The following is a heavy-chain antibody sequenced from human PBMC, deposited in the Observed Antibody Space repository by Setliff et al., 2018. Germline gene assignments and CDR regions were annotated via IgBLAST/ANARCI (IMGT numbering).Heavy chain of an antibody. CDR1: GGSFSGYY. V-gene: IGHV4-34*01. CDR3: AREQWLDPPGYYYMDV. CDR2: INHSGST. Sequence: PSETLSLTCAVYGGSFSGYYWSWIRQPSGKGLEWIGEINHSGSTNYNPSLKSRVTISVDTSKNQFSLKLSSVTAADMAVYYCAREQWLDPPGYYYMDVWAKGTTVTVSS. D-gene: IGHD6-19*01. J-gene: IGHJ6*03.